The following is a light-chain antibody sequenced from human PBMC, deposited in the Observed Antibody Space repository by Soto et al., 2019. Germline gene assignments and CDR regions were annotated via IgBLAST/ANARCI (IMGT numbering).Light chain of an antibody. CDR2: KAS. V-gene: IGKV1-5*03. J-gene: IGKJ2*01. CDR1: QSISTW. Sequence: DIPMTQSPSTLSASVGDRVTITCRVSQSISTWLAWYQQKPGKAPKLLIYKASTLESGVPSRFSGSGSGTDFTLTISGLQPGDFATYYCQQYNSYPNTFGQGTKLEIK. CDR3: QQYNSYPNT.